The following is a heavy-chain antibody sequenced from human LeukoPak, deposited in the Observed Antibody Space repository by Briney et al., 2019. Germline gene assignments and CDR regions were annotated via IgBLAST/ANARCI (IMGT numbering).Heavy chain of an antibody. CDR2: IYYSGST. CDR3: ARGWSSSWYALYYGMDV. CDR1: GGSISSGDYY. Sequence: SQTLSLTCTVSGGSISSGDYYWSWIRQPPGKGLEWIGYIYYSGSTYYNPSLKSRVTISVDTSKNQFSLKLSSVTAADTAVYYCARGWSSSWYALYYGMDVWGQGTTVTVSS. J-gene: IGHJ6*02. V-gene: IGHV4-30-4*01. D-gene: IGHD6-13*01.